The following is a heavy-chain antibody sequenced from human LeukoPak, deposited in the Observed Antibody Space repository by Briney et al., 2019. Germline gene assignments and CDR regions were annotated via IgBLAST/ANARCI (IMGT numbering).Heavy chain of an antibody. CDR3: AKDLGTAYYYYMDV. CDR2: IWYDGSAD. V-gene: IGHV3-33*06. J-gene: IGHJ6*03. CDR1: GFTFEIHN. Sequence: PGRSLRLSCAASGFTFEIHNMHWVPQAPGKGLEWVAIIWYDGSADYYADSVKGRFTIARDNSKNTLYLQMDSLRAEDTPVYYCAKDLGTAYYYYMDVWGKGTTVSVSS. D-gene: IGHD7-27*01.